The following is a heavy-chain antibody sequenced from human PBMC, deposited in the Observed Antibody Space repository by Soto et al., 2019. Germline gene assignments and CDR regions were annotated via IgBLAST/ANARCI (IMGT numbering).Heavy chain of an antibody. CDR1: GFTFSSYA. D-gene: IGHD4-17*01. V-gene: IGHV3-23*01. Sequence: GGSLRLSCAASGFTFSSYAMSWVRQAPGKGLEWVSAISGSGGSTYYADSVKGRFTISRDNSKNTLYLQMNSLRAEDTAVYYCAKVNGDYVGTTYYFDYWGQGTLVTVSS. J-gene: IGHJ4*02. CDR2: ISGSGGST. CDR3: AKVNGDYVGTTYYFDY.